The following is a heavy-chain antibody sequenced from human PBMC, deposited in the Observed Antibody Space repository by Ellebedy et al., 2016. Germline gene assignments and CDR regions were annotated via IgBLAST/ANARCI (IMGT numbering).Heavy chain of an antibody. Sequence: ASVKVSXXASGYTFTSYDINWVRQATGQGLEWMGWISAYNGNTNYAQKLQGRVTITTDTSTSTAYMELRSLRSDDTAVYYCARGGPRRPHDPWGQGTLVTVSS. J-gene: IGHJ5*02. CDR1: GYTFTSYD. CDR3: ARGGPRRPHDP. CDR2: ISAYNGNT. D-gene: IGHD3-16*01. V-gene: IGHV1-18*01.